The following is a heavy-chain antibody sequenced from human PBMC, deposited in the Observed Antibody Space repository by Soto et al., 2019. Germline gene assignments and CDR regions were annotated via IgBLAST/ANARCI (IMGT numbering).Heavy chain of an antibody. Sequence: QVQLVQSGAEVKKPGSSVKVSCEASGGSFRSYAINWMRQAPGQGLEWMGGIIPIFGTTTYAQKFQGRVTLSADESTRTAFLELSRLRSEDTAVYYCARDGGGATFDYWGQGTLVTVSP. CDR1: GGSFRSYA. D-gene: IGHD1-26*01. CDR3: ARDGGGATFDY. CDR2: IIPIFGTT. J-gene: IGHJ4*02. V-gene: IGHV1-69*13.